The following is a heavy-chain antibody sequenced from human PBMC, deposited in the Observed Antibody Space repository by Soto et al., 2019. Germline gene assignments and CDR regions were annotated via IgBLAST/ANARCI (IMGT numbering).Heavy chain of an antibody. V-gene: IGHV1-69*02. CDR3: ARVSEMGTVTEGFYYYMDV. CDR2: IIPSLNIA. Sequence: QVQMMQSGAEVKKPGSSVKVSCKASGGTFSNYTISWVRQAPGQGLEWMRRIIPSLNIANYAQKFQGRVTITVDKSTTTAYMELSTLRSEDTAVYYRARVSEMGTVTEGFYYYMDVWGKGTTVTVSS. J-gene: IGHJ6*03. D-gene: IGHD4-17*01. CDR1: GGTFSNYT.